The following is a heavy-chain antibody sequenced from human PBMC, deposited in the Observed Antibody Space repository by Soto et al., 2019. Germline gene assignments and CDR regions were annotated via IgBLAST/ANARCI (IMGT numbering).Heavy chain of an antibody. D-gene: IGHD3-3*01. CDR3: ARGQRFSDWFDP. J-gene: IGHJ5*02. Sequence: SETLSLTCSVSGGTISGYYWTWIRQPAGKGLEWIGRIYSSGNTKYNPSLQSRVTMSLDTSNNQFPLRLTSVTAADTAVYYCARGQRFSDWFDPWGQGTLVTVSS. V-gene: IGHV4-4*07. CDR2: IYSSGNT. CDR1: GGTISGYY.